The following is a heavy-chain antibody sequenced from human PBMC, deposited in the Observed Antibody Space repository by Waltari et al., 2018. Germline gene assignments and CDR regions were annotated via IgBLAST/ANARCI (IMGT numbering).Heavy chain of an antibody. V-gene: IGHV1-8*01. CDR1: GYTFTSYD. CDR2: MNPNSGNT. CDR3: ARGPLGERWFDY. Sequence: QVQLVQSGAEVKKPGASVKVSCKASGYTFTSYDNNRARQATGQGLEWMGWMNPNSGNTGYAQKFQGRVTMTRNTSISTAYMELSSLRSEDTAVYYCARGPLGERWFDYWGQGTLVTVSS. D-gene: IGHD1-26*01. J-gene: IGHJ4*02.